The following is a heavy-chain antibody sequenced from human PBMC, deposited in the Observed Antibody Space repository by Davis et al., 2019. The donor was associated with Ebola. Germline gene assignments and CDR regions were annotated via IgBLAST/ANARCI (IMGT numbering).Heavy chain of an antibody. CDR3: ARDVGWFREHWFDP. CDR1: GGSISSYY. J-gene: IGHJ5*02. CDR2: IYYSGST. V-gene: IGHV4-59*01. D-gene: IGHD3-10*01. Sequence: MPSETLSLTCTVSGGSISSYYWSWIRQPPGKGLEWIGYIYYSGSTNYNPSPKSRVTISVDTSKNQFSLKLSSVTAADTAVYYCARDVGWFREHWFDPWGQGTLVTVSS.